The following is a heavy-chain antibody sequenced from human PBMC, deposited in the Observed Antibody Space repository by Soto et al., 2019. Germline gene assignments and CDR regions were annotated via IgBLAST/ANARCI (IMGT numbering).Heavy chain of an antibody. CDR3: ARGNILECGDYWFGP. Sequence: SETLYLTWSVFGGSISSYYCSWIRQPPGKGQEWIGYIYYSGSTNYNPTLKSRVTISVDTSKNQFSLKLSSVTAAETAVYSCARGNILECGDYWFGPWGQRTLVTGPS. J-gene: IGHJ5*01. CDR2: IYYSGST. D-gene: IGHD3-3*01. V-gene: IGHV4-59*01. CDR1: GGSISSYY.